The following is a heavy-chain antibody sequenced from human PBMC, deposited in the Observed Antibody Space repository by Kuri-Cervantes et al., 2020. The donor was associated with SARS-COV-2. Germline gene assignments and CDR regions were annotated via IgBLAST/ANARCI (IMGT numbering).Heavy chain of an antibody. J-gene: IGHJ2*01. V-gene: IGHV3-21*04. CDR1: GFTFSSYS. CDR3: ARGTESGYPNWYFDL. CDR2: ISSSSSYI. Sequence: GESLKISCAASGFTFSSYSMNWVRQAPGKRLEWVSSISSSSSYIYYADSVKGRFTISRDNAKNSLYLQMNSLRAEDTALYHCARGTESGYPNWYFDLWGRGTLVTVSS. D-gene: IGHD3-3*01.